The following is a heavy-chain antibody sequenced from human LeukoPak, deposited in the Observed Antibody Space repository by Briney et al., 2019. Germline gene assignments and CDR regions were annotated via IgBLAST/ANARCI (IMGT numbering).Heavy chain of an antibody. CDR1: GFTFSIYW. V-gene: IGHV3-7*01. D-gene: IGHD3-10*01. Sequence: GGSLRLSCAASGFTFSIYWMSWVRQAPGKGLEWVANIKQDGSEKYYVDSVKGRFTISRDNAKKSLYLQMNSPRAEDTAVYYCARDRPYYYGLGTMAYGYWGQGTLVTVSS. CDR3: ARDRPYYYGLGTMAYGY. CDR2: IKQDGSEK. J-gene: IGHJ4*02.